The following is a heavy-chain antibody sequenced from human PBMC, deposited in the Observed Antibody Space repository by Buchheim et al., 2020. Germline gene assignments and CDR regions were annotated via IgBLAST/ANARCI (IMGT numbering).Heavy chain of an antibody. CDR2: IKSKTDGETI. CDR1: GFTVTNAW. J-gene: IGHJ4*02. D-gene: IGHD5-18*01. CDR3: TTGKSAMVAWGDY. V-gene: IGHV3-15*01. Sequence: EVQLVESGGDLVKPGGSLRLSCAASGFTVTNAWMSWVRQAPGKGLEWVGRIKSKTDGETIDYAAPVKGRFTMSRDDSKNTLYLQMDSLKTEDTAVYYCTTGKSAMVAWGDYWGQGTL.